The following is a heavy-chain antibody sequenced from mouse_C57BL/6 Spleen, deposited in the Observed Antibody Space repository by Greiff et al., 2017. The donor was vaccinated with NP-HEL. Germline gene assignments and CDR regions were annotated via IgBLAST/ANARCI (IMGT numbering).Heavy chain of an antibody. Sequence: EVKLVESGGGLVKPGGSLKLSCAASGFTFSDYGMHWVRQAPEKGLEWVAYISSGSSTIYYADTVKGRFTISRDNAKNTLFLQMTSLRSEDTAMYYCARYYYSNLYWYFDVWGTGTTVTVSS. CDR3: ARYYYSNLYWYFDV. D-gene: IGHD2-5*01. V-gene: IGHV5-17*01. CDR1: GFTFSDYG. J-gene: IGHJ1*03. CDR2: ISSGSSTI.